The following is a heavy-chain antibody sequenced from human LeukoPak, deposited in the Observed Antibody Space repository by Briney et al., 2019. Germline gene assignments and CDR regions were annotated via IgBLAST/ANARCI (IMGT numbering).Heavy chain of an antibody. D-gene: IGHD3-22*01. Sequence: SETLSLTCTVSGGSISSSSYYWGWIRQPPGRGLEWIGSIYYSGSTYYNPSLKSRVTISVDTSKNQFSLKLSSVTAADTAVHYCARDQIQVYYYDSSGYSPLDYWGQGTLGTGSS. V-gene: IGHV4-39*07. CDR2: IYYSGST. CDR3: ARDQIQVYYYDSSGYSPLDY. CDR1: GGSISSSSYY. J-gene: IGHJ4*02.